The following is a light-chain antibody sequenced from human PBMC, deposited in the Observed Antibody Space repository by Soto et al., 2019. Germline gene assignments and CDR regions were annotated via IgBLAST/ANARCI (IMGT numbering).Light chain of an antibody. CDR3: QQYGSSSWT. CDR2: GAS. J-gene: IGKJ1*01. CDR1: QSVSSSY. Sequence: EIVVTQSPGTLSLFPGGKATLSCRASQSVSSSYLAWYQQKPGQAPRLLIYGASSRATGIPDRFSGSGSGTDFTLTISRLEPEDFAVYYCQQYGSSSWTFGQGTKVDIK. V-gene: IGKV3-20*01.